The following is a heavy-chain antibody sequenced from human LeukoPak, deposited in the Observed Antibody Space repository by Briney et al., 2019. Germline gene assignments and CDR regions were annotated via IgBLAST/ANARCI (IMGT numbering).Heavy chain of an antibody. CDR3: ARDGNYYDSSGPNRLGY. D-gene: IGHD3-22*01. J-gene: IGHJ4*02. V-gene: IGHV4-61*02. CDR2: IYTSGST. CDR1: GASISSGSYY. Sequence: PSQTLSLTCTVSGASISSGSYYWSWIRQPAGKGLEWIGRIYTSGSTNYNPSLKSRVTISVDTSKNQFSLKLSSVTAADTAVYYCARDGNYYDSSGPNRLGYWGQGTLVTVSS.